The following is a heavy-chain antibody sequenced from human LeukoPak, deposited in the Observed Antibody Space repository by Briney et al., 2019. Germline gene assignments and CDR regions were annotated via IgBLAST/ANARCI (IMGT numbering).Heavy chain of an antibody. Sequence: GASVKVSFKASRYIFTSYYIHWVRQAPGQGLEWMGWINPNNGGTKYGKKFQGRVTMTSDTSISTAYMELSRLRYDDTAMYYCARDRGSSWFADYWGQGTLVTVSS. D-gene: IGHD6-13*01. CDR2: INPNNGGT. CDR1: RYIFTSYY. CDR3: ARDRGSSWFADY. V-gene: IGHV1-2*02. J-gene: IGHJ4*02.